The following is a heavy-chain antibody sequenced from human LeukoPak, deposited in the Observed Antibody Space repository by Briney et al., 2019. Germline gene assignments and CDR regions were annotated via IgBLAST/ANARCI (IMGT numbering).Heavy chain of an antibody. J-gene: IGHJ4*02. D-gene: IGHD6-19*01. CDR1: GYTFTGYY. CDR2: INPNSGGT. V-gene: IGHV1-2*02. Sequence: GASVKVSCKASGYTFTGYYMHWVRQAPGQGLEWMGWINPNSGGTNYAQKIQGRVTMTRDTSISTAYMELRSDDTAVYYCARGSSGWYSPIDYWGQGTLVTVSS. CDR3: ARGSSGWYSPIDY.